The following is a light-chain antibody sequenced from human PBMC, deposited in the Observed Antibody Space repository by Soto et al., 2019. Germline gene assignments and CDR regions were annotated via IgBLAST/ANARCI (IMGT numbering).Light chain of an antibody. CDR1: QSVSTN. J-gene: IGKJ5*01. Sequence: EIVMTQSPATLSVSPGERATLSCRASQSVSTNLAWYQQRPGQAPRLLIYHASTRATGIPARFSGSGSGTEFSLTISSLQSEDFALYYCQQYNDWPPITFGQGTRREIK. CDR3: QQYNDWPPIT. V-gene: IGKV3-15*01. CDR2: HAS.